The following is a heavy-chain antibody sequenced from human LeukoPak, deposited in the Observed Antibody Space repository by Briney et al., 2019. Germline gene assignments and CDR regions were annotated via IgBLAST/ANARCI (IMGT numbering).Heavy chain of an antibody. CDR2: ISGSGGST. Sequence: GGSLRLSCAASGFTFSSYAMSWVRQAAGKGLEWVSAISGSGGSTYYAASVKGRFTISRDNSKNTLYLQMSSLRAEDTAVYYCAKVSGDWTDFDYWGQGTLVTVSS. D-gene: IGHD3/OR15-3a*01. CDR3: AKVSGDWTDFDY. CDR1: GFTFSSYA. J-gene: IGHJ4*02. V-gene: IGHV3-23*01.